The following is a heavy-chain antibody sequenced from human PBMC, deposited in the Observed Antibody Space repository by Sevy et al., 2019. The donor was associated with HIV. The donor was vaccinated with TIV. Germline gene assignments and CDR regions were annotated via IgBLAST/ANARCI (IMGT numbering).Heavy chain of an antibody. CDR3: AKGDIVVVVAVPRGDAFDI. CDR1: GFIFSTYA. D-gene: IGHD2-15*01. CDR2: ISASGRSS. J-gene: IGHJ3*02. Sequence: GGSLRLSCAASGFIFSTYAMSWVRQAPGKGLEWVSTISASGRSSYYADSVKGRFTISRDNSKNTLYLQMSSLRAEDTAVYYCAKGDIVVVVAVPRGDAFDIWGQGTMVTVSS. V-gene: IGHV3-23*01.